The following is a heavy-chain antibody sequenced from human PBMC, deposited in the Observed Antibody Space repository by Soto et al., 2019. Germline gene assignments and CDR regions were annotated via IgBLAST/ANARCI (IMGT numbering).Heavy chain of an antibody. D-gene: IGHD5-18*01. V-gene: IGHV1-69*01. J-gene: IGHJ5*02. CDR2: IIPIFGTA. CDR3: ARDKVDTARDPPSGWFDP. Sequence: QVQLVQSGAEVKKPGSSVKVSCKASGGTFSSYAISWVRQAPGQGLEWMGGIIPIFGTANYAQKFQGRVTITADESTSTAYRELSRLRSEDTAVYYCARDKVDTARDPPSGWFDPWGQGTLGTVSS. CDR1: GGTFSSYA.